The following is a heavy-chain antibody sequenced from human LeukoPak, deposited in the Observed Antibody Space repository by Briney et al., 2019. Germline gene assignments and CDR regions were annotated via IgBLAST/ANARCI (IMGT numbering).Heavy chain of an antibody. CDR1: GFTFSSYG. V-gene: IGHV3-23*01. J-gene: IGHJ4*02. CDR3: AKEGFGLIFDY. CDR2: ISGSGESI. D-gene: IGHD3-16*01. Sequence: GGSLRLSCAASGFTFSSYGMSWVRQAPGKGLEWVSDISGSGESIYYIDSVKGRFTISRDNSKNTLFLQMNSLRAEDTAVYYCAKEGFGLIFDYWGQGVLVTVSS.